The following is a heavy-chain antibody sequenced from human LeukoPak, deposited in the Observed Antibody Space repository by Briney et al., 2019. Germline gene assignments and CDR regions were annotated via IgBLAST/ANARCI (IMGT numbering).Heavy chain of an antibody. CDR1: GYTFTSYG. CDR2: ISAYNGNT. D-gene: IGHD3-22*01. Sequence: ASVKVSCKASGYTFTSYGISWVRQAPGQGLEWMGWISAYNGNTNYAQKLQGRVTMTTDTSTSTAYMELRSLRSDDTAVYYCARASGNNYYDSSGCDYWGRGTPVTVSS. V-gene: IGHV1-18*01. CDR3: ARASGNNYYDSSGCDY. J-gene: IGHJ4*02.